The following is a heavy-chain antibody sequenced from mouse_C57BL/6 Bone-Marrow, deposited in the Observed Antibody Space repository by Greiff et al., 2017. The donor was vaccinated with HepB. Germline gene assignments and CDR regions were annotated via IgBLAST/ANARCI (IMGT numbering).Heavy chain of an antibody. CDR3: ARHGSSPHWYFDV. Sequence: EVKVVESGGDLVKPGGSLKLSCAASGFTFSSYGMSWVRQTPDKRLEWVATISSGGSYTYYPDSVKGRFTISRDNAKNTLYRQMSSLKSEDTAMYYCARHGSSPHWYFDVWGTGTTVTVSS. V-gene: IGHV5-6*01. CDR2: ISSGGSYT. J-gene: IGHJ1*03. CDR1: GFTFSSYG. D-gene: IGHD1-1*01.